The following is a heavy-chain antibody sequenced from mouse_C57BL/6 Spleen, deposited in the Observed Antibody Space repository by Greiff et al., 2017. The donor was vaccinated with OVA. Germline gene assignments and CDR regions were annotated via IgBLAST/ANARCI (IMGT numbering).Heavy chain of an antibody. Sequence: VQLQQSGAELVRPGASVTLSCKASGYTFTDYEMHWVKQTPVHGLEWIGAIDPETGGTAYNQKFKGKAILTADKSSSTAYMELRSLTSEDSAVYYCTREDYDYPHYFDYWGQGTTLTVSS. D-gene: IGHD2-4*01. CDR3: TREDYDYPHYFDY. CDR1: GYTFTDYE. CDR2: IDPETGGT. V-gene: IGHV1-15*01. J-gene: IGHJ2*01.